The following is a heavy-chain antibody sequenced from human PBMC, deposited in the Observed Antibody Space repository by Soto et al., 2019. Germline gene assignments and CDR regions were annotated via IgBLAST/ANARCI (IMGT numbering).Heavy chain of an antibody. CDR1: GYTFTSYA. CDR3: ARDQAMVTLYYYYGMDV. V-gene: IGHV1-3*01. Sequence: ASVNVSCKASGYTFTSYAMHWVRQAPGQRLEWMGWINAGNGNTKYSQKFQGRVTITRDTSASTAYMELSSLRSEDTAVYYCARDQAMVTLYYYYGMDVWGQGTMVTVSS. D-gene: IGHD5-18*01. J-gene: IGHJ6*02. CDR2: INAGNGNT.